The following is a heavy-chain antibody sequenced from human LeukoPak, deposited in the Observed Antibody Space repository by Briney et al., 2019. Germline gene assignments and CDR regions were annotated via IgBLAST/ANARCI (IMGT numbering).Heavy chain of an antibody. CDR1: GFTFSSYG. Sequence: PGGTLRLSCAASGFTFSSYGMSWVRQAPGKGLEWVSAISGSGGSTYYADSVKGRFTVSRDNSKNTLYLQMSSLRAEDTAVYYCAKAGSGSYGYFDYWGQGTLVTVSP. D-gene: IGHD1-26*01. V-gene: IGHV3-23*01. CDR3: AKAGSGSYGYFDY. CDR2: ISGSGGST. J-gene: IGHJ4*02.